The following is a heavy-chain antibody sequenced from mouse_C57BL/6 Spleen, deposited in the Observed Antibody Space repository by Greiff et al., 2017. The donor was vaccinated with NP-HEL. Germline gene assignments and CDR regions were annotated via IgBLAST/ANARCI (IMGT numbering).Heavy chain of an antibody. J-gene: IGHJ1*03. CDR2: INPNYGTT. D-gene: IGHD1-1*01. Sequence: EVKLQESGPELVKPGASVKISCKASGYSFTDYNMNWVKQSNGKSLEWIGVINPNYGTTSYNQKFKGKATLTVDQSSSSAYMQLNSLTSEDSAVYYCASPPNDYGSSYGYFDVWGTGTTVTVSS. CDR1: GYSFTDYN. V-gene: IGHV1-39*01. CDR3: ASPPNDYGSSYGYFDV.